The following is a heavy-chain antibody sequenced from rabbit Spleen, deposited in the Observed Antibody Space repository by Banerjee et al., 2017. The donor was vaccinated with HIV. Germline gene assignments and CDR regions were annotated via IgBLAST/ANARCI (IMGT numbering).Heavy chain of an antibody. V-gene: IGHV1S45*01. D-gene: IGHD1-1*01. CDR2: IYTGDGTST. CDR1: GFSFSARDV. J-gene: IGHJ4*01. Sequence: QEQLEESGGGLVKPEGSLTLTCKASGFSFSARDVMCWVRQAPGKGLEWIGCIYTGDGTSTAYASWAKGRFTISKTSSTTVTLQMTSLTAADTATYFCARAYNAANYYDLWGPGTLVTVS. CDR3: ARAYNAANYYDL.